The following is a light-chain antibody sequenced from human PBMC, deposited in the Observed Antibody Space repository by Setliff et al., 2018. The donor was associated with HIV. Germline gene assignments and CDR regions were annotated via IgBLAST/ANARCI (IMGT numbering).Light chain of an antibody. J-gene: IGLJ1*01. CDR2: EVT. Sequence: QSVLTQPASVSGSPGQSITISCTGSTNNVGSYDLVSWYQQHPGKAPKLMIYEVTRRPSGVSNRFSGSKSGNTASLTISGLQAEDEAEYYCCSYASGSTFVFGTGTRSPS. CDR1: TNNVGSYDL. CDR3: CSYASGSTFV. V-gene: IGLV2-23*02.